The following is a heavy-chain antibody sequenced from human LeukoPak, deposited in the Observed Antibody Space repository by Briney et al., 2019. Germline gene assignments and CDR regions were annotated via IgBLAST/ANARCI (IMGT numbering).Heavy chain of an antibody. CDR3: ARALGYCSSTSCYDAFDI. J-gene: IGHJ3*02. V-gene: IGHV4-61*02. Sequence: SQTLSLTCTVSGGSVSSGSYYWSWIRQPAGKGLEWIVRIYTSGSTNYNPSLKSRVTISVDTSKNQFSLKLSSVTAADTAVYYCARALGYCSSTSCYDAFDIWGQGTMVTVSS. CDR2: IYTSGST. D-gene: IGHD2-2*01. CDR1: GGSVSSGSYY.